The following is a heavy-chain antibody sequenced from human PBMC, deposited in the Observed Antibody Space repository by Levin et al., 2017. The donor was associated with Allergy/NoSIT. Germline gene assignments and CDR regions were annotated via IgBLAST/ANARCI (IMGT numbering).Heavy chain of an antibody. CDR2: INHSGST. CDR1: GGSFSGYY. Sequence: SETLSLTCAVYGGSFSGYYWSWIRQPPGKGLEWIGEINHSGSTNYNPSLKSRVTISVDTSKNQFSLKLSSVTAADTAVYYCARGPHSSGPTRYFQHWGQGTLVTVSS. J-gene: IGHJ1*01. CDR3: ARGPHSSGPTRYFQH. V-gene: IGHV4-34*01. D-gene: IGHD6-19*01.